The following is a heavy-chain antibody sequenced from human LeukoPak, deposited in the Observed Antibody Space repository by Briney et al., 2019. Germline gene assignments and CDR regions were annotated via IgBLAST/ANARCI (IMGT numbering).Heavy chain of an antibody. Sequence: SETLFLTCTVSGGSISSYYWSWIRQPPGKGLEWIGYIYYSGSTNYNPSLKSRVTISVDTSKNQFSLKLSSVTAADTAVYYCARSNSGSYYEVDYWGQGTLVTVSS. CDR1: GGSISSYY. D-gene: IGHD1-26*01. J-gene: IGHJ4*02. V-gene: IGHV4-59*08. CDR3: ARSNSGSYYEVDY. CDR2: IYYSGST.